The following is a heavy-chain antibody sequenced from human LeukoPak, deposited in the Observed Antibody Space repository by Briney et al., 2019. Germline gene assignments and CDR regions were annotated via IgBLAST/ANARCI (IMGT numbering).Heavy chain of an antibody. D-gene: IGHD2-2*01. CDR1: GGSISSSSYY. V-gene: IGHV4-39*07. J-gene: IGHJ4*02. CDR3: ARESLPAAYIDY. CDR2: IYYSGST. Sequence: SETLSLTCTVSGGSISSSSYYWGWIRQPPGKGLEWIGSIYYSGSTYYNPSLKSRVTISVDTSKNQFSLKLSSVTAADTAVYYCARESLPAAYIDYWGQGALVTVSS.